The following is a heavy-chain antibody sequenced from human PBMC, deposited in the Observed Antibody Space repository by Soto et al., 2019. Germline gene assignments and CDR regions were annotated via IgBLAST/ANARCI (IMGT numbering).Heavy chain of an antibody. CDR3: ARDRGPSSGYYPYWFDP. Sequence: ASVKVSCKVSGYSLDELSMHWVRQAPGKGLEWMGGFDPEDDETIYAQKFQGRVTITADESTSTAYMELSSLRSEDTAVYYCARDRGPSSGYYPYWFDPWGQGTLVTVSS. D-gene: IGHD3-22*01. CDR1: GYSLDELS. CDR2: FDPEDDET. V-gene: IGHV1-24*01. J-gene: IGHJ5*02.